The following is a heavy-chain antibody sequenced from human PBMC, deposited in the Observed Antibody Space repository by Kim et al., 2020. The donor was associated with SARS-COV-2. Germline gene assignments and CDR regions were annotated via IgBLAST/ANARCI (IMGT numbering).Heavy chain of an antibody. D-gene: IGHD3-9*01. J-gene: IGHJ6*02. CDR2: INHSGST. CDR1: GGSFSGYY. Sequence: SETLSLTCAVYGGSFSGYYWSWIRQPPGKGLEWIGEINHSGSTNYNPSLKSRVTISVDTSKNQFSLKLSSVTAADTAVYYCARVPSNYDILTGYYTYYYYGMDVWGQGTTVTVSS. CDR3: ARVPSNYDILTGYYTYYYYGMDV. V-gene: IGHV4-34*01.